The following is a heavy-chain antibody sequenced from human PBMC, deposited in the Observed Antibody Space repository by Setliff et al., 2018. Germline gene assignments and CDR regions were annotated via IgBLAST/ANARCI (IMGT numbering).Heavy chain of an antibody. CDR3: ARLTPETDFDY. J-gene: IGHJ4*02. D-gene: IGHD2-15*01. CDR1: GYSFSTHW. Sequence: GESLKISCKGSGYSFSTHWIGWVRQMPGKGLEWMAMIYPGDPETRHSPSFQGQVTISADKSISTVYLQWSSLKASDTAIYYCARLTPETDFDYWGPGTLVTVSS. CDR2: IYPGDPET. V-gene: IGHV5-51*01.